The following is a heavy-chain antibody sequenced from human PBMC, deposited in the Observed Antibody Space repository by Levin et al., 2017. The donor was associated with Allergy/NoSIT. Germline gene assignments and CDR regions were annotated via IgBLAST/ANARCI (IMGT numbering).Heavy chain of an antibody. J-gene: IGHJ6*02. CDR1: GFIFGNYA. CDR2: TSYNGGET. Sequence: GESLKISCAASGFIFGNYAMHWVRQAPGKGLEWVTLTSYNGGETYYADSVRGRFTISRDNSKNTMYLQMDSLRSEDTALYFCARSWMAGYYSIYYGMDVWGQGTTVTVSS. V-gene: IGHV3-30-3*01. D-gene: IGHD3-22*01. CDR3: ARSWMAGYYSIYYGMDV.